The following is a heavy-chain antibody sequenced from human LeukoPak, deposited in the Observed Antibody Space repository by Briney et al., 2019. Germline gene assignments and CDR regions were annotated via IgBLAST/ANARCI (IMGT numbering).Heavy chain of an antibody. D-gene: IGHD3-22*01. J-gene: IGHJ2*01. Sequence: GGSLRLSCAASGFTFDDYAMHWVRQAPGKGLEWVSGVNPRGTSTDYADSVEGRFTISRDNSKDTLYLQMNSLRADDTAIYYCARGGLNVIVAVMTEWYFDLWGRGTLVTVSS. CDR2: VNPRGTST. CDR1: GFTFDDYA. V-gene: IGHV3-23*05. CDR3: ARGGLNVIVAVMTEWYFDL.